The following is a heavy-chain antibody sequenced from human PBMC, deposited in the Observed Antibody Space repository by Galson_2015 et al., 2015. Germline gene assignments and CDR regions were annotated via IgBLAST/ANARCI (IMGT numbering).Heavy chain of an antibody. CDR1: GFSLCTSGVG. D-gene: IGHD2-2*01. V-gene: IGHV2-5*02. CDR2: IYWAGDK. Sequence: RAEPTQPLALPCTFSGFSLCTSGVGVGWIRQPPGKALEWFTLIYWAGDKRYSPSLKCMLPITNDTAKNQVVLTMTNLDPVDTSAYYLAHWERVVGPSSAHFDYWGQGTLVTVSS. J-gene: IGHJ4*02. CDR3: AHWERVVGPSSAHFDY.